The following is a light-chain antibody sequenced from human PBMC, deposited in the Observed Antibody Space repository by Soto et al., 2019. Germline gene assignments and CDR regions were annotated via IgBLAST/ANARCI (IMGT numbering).Light chain of an antibody. J-gene: IGKJ2*01. Sequence: EIVLTQSSGTLSLSPGERATLSCRASQSVSSRYLAWYQQKPGQAPRLLMYGASSRATGIPDRFSGSGSGTDFTLTISRLEPEDFAVYYCQQYGSSPPYTFGQGTKLEIK. CDR2: GAS. V-gene: IGKV3-20*01. CDR3: QQYGSSPPYT. CDR1: QSVSSRY.